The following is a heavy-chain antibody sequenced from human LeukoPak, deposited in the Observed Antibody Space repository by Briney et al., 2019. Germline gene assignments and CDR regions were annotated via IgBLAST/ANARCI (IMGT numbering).Heavy chain of an antibody. CDR3: ARVGLGIFDY. J-gene: IGHJ4*02. CDR2: ISYDGSNK. V-gene: IGHV3-30*04. Sequence: TGGSLRLSCAASGLTFSSYAMHWVRQAPGKGLEWVAVISYDGSNKYYADSVKGRFTISRDNSKNTLYLQMNSLRAEDTAVYYCARVGLGIFDYWGQGTLVTVSS. CDR1: GLTFSSYA. D-gene: IGHD3-16*01.